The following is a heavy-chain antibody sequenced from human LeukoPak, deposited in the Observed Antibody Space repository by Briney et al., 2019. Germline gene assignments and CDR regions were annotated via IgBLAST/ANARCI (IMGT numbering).Heavy chain of an antibody. J-gene: IGHJ6*03. CDR2: ISAYNGNT. D-gene: IGHD3/OR15-3a*01. CDR1: GYTFTSYG. V-gene: IGHV1-18*01. CDR3: AKQGRDWLRDYYYYMYV. Sequence: ASVKVSCKASGYTFTSYGISWVRQAPGQGREWVGLISAYNGNTNYAHKLDGRFTITTDSCTSTASMQLRSVRGEDTAGEYCAKQGRDWLRDYYYYMYVWGKGTTVSLS.